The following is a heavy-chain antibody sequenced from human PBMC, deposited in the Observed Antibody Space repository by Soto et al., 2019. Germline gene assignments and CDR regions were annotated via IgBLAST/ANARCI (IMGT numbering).Heavy chain of an antibody. CDR3: ARFDYDFWSGETTYYGMDV. Sequence: SETLSLTCTVSGGSISSYYWSWIRQPPGKGLEWIGYIYYSGSTNYNPSLKSRVTISVDTSKNQFSLKLSSVTAADTAVYYCARFDYDFWSGETTYYGMDVWGQGTTVTGSS. V-gene: IGHV4-59*01. CDR1: GGSISSYY. J-gene: IGHJ6*02. D-gene: IGHD3-3*01. CDR2: IYYSGST.